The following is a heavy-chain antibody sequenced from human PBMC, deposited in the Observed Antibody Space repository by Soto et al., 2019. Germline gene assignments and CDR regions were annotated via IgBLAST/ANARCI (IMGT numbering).Heavy chain of an antibody. CDR2: IIPIFGTA. CDR3: ARLRDYDFWSGTIFDP. J-gene: IGHJ5*02. D-gene: IGHD3-3*01. Sequence: SVKVSCKASGGTFSSYAISWVRQAPGQGLEWMGGIIPIFGTANYAQKFQGRVTITADESTSTAYMELSSLRSEDTAVYYCARLRDYDFWSGTIFDPWGQGTLVTVSS. CDR1: GGTFSSYA. V-gene: IGHV1-69*13.